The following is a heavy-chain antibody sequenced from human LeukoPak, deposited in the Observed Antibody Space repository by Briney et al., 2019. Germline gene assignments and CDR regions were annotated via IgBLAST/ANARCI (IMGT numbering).Heavy chain of an antibody. CDR1: GGSFSGYY. CDR2: INHSGST. V-gene: IGHV4-34*01. J-gene: IGHJ3*02. CDR3: ARYFYGDYVGAFDI. D-gene: IGHD4-17*01. Sequence: SETLSLTCAVYGGSFSGYYWSWIRQPPGKGLEWIGEINHSGSTNYNPSLKSRVTISVDTSKNQFSLKLSSVTAADTAVYYCARYFYGDYVGAFDIWGQGTMVTVSS.